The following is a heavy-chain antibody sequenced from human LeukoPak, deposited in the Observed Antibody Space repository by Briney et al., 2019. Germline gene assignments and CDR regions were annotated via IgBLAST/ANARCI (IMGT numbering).Heavy chain of an antibody. D-gene: IGHD5-18*01. J-gene: IGHJ4*02. CDR1: GFTFSSYS. CDR3: AKGGLGGYSYGEADY. Sequence: GGSLRLSCAASGFTFSSYSMNWVRQAPGKGLEWVSSISSSSSYIYYADSVKGRFTISRDNAKNTLYLQMNSLRAEDTAVYYCAKGGLGGYSYGEADYWGQGTLVTVSS. CDR2: ISSSSSYI. V-gene: IGHV3-21*01.